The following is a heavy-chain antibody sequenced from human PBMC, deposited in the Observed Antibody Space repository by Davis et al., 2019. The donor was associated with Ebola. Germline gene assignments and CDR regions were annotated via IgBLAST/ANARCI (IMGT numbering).Heavy chain of an antibody. V-gene: IGHV3-7*01. CDR2: INQDESGK. CDR3: AKDPPRGIVVTPFDY. J-gene: IGHJ4*02. Sequence: GESLKISCAASGFTFSTHWMAWIRQAPGKGLEWVANINQDESGKYYLDSVRGRFTISRDNAETSLYLQMNSLRAEDTAVYYCAKDPPRGIVVTPFDYWGQGTLVTVSS. D-gene: IGHD3-22*01. CDR1: GFTFSTHW.